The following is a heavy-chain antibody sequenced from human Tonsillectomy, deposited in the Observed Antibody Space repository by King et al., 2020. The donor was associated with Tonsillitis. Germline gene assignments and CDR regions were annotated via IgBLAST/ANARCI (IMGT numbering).Heavy chain of an antibody. D-gene: IGHD3-10*01. J-gene: IGHJ4*02. Sequence: VQLVESGGGLVQPGGSLRLSCAASGYTFSSYAMSWVRQTPGKGLEWVSTISCSGSSTYYADSVKGRFTISRDNSKNTLYLQMNSLRAEDTAVYYCAKQFGDEDWGQGTLVTVSS. V-gene: IGHV3-23*04. CDR2: ISCSGSST. CDR3: AKQFGDED. CDR1: GYTFSSYA.